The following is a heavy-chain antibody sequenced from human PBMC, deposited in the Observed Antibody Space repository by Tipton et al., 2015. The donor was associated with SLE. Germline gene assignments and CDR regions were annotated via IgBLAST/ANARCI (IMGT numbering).Heavy chain of an antibody. CDR2: MYSSGST. CDR1: GDSVSSGGYY. Sequence: TLSLTCTVSGDSVSSGGYYWTWIRQPPGKGLEWIGYMYSSGSTNYNPTHKSRVAISTDTSKKQFSLRLSSVTAADTAVYYCARRPWGGFDYWGQGNLGTVSS. D-gene: IGHD3-10*01. V-gene: IGHV4-61*08. CDR3: ARRPWGGFDY. J-gene: IGHJ4*02.